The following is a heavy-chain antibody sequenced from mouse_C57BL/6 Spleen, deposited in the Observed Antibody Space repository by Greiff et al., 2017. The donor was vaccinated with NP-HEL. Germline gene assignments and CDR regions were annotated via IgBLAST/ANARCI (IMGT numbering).Heavy chain of an antibody. CDR1: GYTFTSYW. Sequence: QVTLKVSGAELAKPGASVKLSCKASGYTFTSYWMHWVNQRPGQGLEWIGYINPSSGYTKYTQTLKDKATLTADKSSITAYRQLSSLTYEDSAVYYCARGLLYAMDYWGQGTSVTVSS. J-gene: IGHJ4*01. D-gene: IGHD2-10*01. CDR2: INPSSGYT. CDR3: ARGLLYAMDY. V-gene: IGHV1-7*01.